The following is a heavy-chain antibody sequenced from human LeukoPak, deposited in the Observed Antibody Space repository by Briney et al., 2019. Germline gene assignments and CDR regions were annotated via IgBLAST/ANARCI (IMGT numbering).Heavy chain of an antibody. CDR2: ISYDGSNK. D-gene: IGHD1-1*01. J-gene: IGHJ4*02. Sequence: GGSLRLSCAASGFTFSSYAMHWVRQAPGKGLEWVAVISYDGSNKYYADSVKGRFTISRDNSKNTLYLPMNSLRAEDTAVYYCARGKIPGYWGQGTLVTVSS. CDR3: ARGKIPGY. V-gene: IGHV3-30-3*01. CDR1: GFTFSSYA.